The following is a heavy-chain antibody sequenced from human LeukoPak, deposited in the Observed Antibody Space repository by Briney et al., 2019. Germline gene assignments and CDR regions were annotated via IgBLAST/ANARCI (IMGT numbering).Heavy chain of an antibody. CDR1: GGTFSSYA. V-gene: IGHV1-69*13. CDR2: IIPIFGTA. D-gene: IGHD2-15*01. J-gene: IGHJ4*02. CDR3: AASTGYCSGGSCYSGDY. Sequence: GASVKVSCKASGGTFSSYAISWVRQAPGQGLEWMGGIIPIFGTANYAQKFQGRVTITADESTSTAYMELSSLRSEDTAVYYCAASTGYCSGGSCYSGDYWGQGTLVTVSS.